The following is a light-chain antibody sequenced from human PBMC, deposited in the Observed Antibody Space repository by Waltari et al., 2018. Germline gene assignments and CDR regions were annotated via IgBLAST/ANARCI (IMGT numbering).Light chain of an antibody. V-gene: IGLV1-47*01. J-gene: IGLJ3*02. CDR3: ATWDDSLRMV. CDR2: SNN. CDR1: SSNIGNTD. Sequence: QSVLSQPPSASGTPGPRATISCPGLSSNIGNTDVSWYQQLPGTAPKRLIYSNNQRPSGVPDRFSGAKSGTSASLAINGLRSEDEADYYCATWDDSLRMVFGGGTELTVL.